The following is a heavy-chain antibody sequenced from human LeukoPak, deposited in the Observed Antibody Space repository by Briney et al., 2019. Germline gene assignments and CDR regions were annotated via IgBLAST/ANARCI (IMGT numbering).Heavy chain of an antibody. J-gene: IGHJ4*02. D-gene: IGHD6-19*01. CDR2: ISSSSSTI. V-gene: IGHV3-48*01. CDR3: ARYSSGWSFDY. Sequence: PGGSRRLSCAASGFTFSSYSMNWVRQAPGKGLEWVSYISSSSSTIYYADSVKGRFTISRDNAKNSLYLQMNSLRVEDTAVYYCARYSSGWSFDYWGQGTLVTVSS. CDR1: GFTFSSYS.